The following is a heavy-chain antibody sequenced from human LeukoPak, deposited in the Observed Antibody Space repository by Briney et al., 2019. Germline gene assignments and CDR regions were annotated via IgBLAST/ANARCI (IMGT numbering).Heavy chain of an antibody. D-gene: IGHD3-22*01. CDR2: IYYSGST. V-gene: IGHV4-59*01. CDR3: ARDNYYDQYNWFDP. J-gene: IGHJ5*02. CDR1: GGSISSYY. Sequence: SETLSLTCTVSGGSISSYYWSWIRQPPGKGLEWMGYIYYSGSTNYNPSLKSRVTISVDTSKNQFSLKLSSVTAADTAVYYCARDNYYDQYNWFDPWGQGTLVTVSS.